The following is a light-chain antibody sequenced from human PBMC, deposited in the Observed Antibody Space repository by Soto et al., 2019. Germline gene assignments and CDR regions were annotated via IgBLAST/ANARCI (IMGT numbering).Light chain of an antibody. CDR2: SAS. V-gene: IGKV1-39*01. Sequence: DIPLTPSPSSLSASVGDRVTITCRASQSISDSLNWYQQKSGKAPKLLIYSASSLESGVPSRFSGSGSGTDFTLTISSLQPEDFGTYFCQQSYSNSYTFGQGTTLEIK. J-gene: IGKJ2*01. CDR1: QSISDS. CDR3: QQSYSNSYT.